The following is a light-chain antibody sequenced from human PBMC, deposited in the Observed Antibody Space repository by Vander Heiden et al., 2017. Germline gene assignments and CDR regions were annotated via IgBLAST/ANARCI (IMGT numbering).Light chain of an antibody. J-gene: IGKJ2*01. V-gene: IGKV1-5*03. CDR1: QSISGW. Sequence: DVQMTQSPSTLSASVGDRVTITCRASQSISGWLAWYQQKPGKAPKLLIYKAFALESGVPSRFSGRGSGTEFTLTVSSLQPDDFATYYCQQESSFPYTFGQGTKLEI. CDR2: KAF. CDR3: QQESSFPYT.